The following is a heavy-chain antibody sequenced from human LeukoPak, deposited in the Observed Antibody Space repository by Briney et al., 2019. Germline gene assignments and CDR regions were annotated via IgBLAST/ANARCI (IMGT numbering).Heavy chain of an antibody. J-gene: IGHJ4*02. CDR1: GFTFSSYS. CDR2: ISSSSSYI. Sequence: GGSLRLSCAASGFTFSSYSMNWVRQAPGKGLEWVSSISSSSSYIYYADSVKGRFTISRDNAKNSLYLQMNSLRAEDTAVYYCASVGEYSSSWSTIDYWGQGTLVTVSS. V-gene: IGHV3-21*01. CDR3: ASVGEYSSSWSTIDY. D-gene: IGHD6-13*01.